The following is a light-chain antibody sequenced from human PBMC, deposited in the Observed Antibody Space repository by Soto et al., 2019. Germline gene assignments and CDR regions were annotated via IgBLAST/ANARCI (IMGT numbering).Light chain of an antibody. CDR3: EQYGSAPTT. Sequence: EIVLTQSPGTLSLSPGERATLSCRSRQSGSSSYLAWYQQKPGQAPRLLIYGASSRATGIPDRLSGSGSGTNFTLTLSRMEPEDFAVYYCEQYGSAPTTCGEGTKVEIK. V-gene: IGKV3-20*01. J-gene: IGKJ1*01. CDR2: GAS. CDR1: QSGSSSY.